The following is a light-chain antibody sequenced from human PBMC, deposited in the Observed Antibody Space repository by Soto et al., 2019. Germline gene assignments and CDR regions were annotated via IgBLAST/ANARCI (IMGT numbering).Light chain of an antibody. CDR2: TAS. Sequence: DIQMTQSPSSLSASVGDRVTITCRASQSMSSYLNWYQQKPGKAPKLLIYTASSLQNGVPLRFSGSGSGTDFTLTISSLQPEDFATYYCQQANTFALTFGGGTKVDIK. CDR1: QSMSSY. J-gene: IGKJ4*01. CDR3: QQANTFALT. V-gene: IGKV1-39*01.